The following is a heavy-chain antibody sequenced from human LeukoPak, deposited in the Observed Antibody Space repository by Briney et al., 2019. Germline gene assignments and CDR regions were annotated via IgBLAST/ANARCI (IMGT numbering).Heavy chain of an antibody. Sequence: PGGSLRLSCAASGFTFSRCGMHWVRQAPGKGLEWVAVISYDGSNKHYADSVKGRFTISRDNSKNTLDLQMSSLRAEDTAVYYCAKDPSYTAAGIDYWGQGTLVTVSS. J-gene: IGHJ4*02. CDR1: GFTFSRCG. D-gene: IGHD6-13*01. CDR3: AKDPSYTAAGIDY. CDR2: ISYDGSNK. V-gene: IGHV3-30*18.